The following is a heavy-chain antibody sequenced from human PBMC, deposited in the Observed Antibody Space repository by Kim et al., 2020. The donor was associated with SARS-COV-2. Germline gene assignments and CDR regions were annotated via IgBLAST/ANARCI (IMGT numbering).Heavy chain of an antibody. V-gene: IGHV3-30*01. D-gene: IGHD2-2*01. CDR3: ARESPYCSSTSCYYFDY. Sequence: VKGRFTISRDNSKNTLYLQMNSLRAEDTAVYYCARESPYCSSTSCYYFDYWGQGTLVTVSS. J-gene: IGHJ4*02.